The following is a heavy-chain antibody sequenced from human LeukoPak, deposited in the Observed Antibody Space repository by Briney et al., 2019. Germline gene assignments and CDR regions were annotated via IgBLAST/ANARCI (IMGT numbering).Heavy chain of an antibody. V-gene: IGHV3-21*01. CDR3: ARSYSSSPGFDY. Sequence: GGSLRLSCAASGFTFSSYAMSWVRQAPGKGLEWVSSISSSSSYIYYADSVKGRFTVSRDNAKNSLYLQMNSLRAEDTAVYYCARSYSSSPGFDYWGQGTLVTVSS. J-gene: IGHJ4*02. D-gene: IGHD6-6*01. CDR1: GFTFSSYA. CDR2: ISSSSSYI.